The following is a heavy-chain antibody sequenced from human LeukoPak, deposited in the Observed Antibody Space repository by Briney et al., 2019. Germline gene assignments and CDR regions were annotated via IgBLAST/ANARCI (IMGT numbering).Heavy chain of an antibody. J-gene: IGHJ4*02. Sequence: SETLTLTCTVSGGSISSGGYYWSWIRQPPGKGLEWIGYIYHSGSTYYNPSFKSRVTITVDRSKNQFSLKLSSVTAADTAVYYCASGRVATVFDYWGQGTLVTVSS. D-gene: IGHD4-11*01. V-gene: IGHV4-30-2*01. CDR3: ASGRVATVFDY. CDR2: IYHSGST. CDR1: GGSISSGGYY.